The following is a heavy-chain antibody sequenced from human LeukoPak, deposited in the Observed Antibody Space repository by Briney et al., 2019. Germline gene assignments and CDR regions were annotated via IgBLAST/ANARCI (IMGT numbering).Heavy chain of an antibody. D-gene: IGHD1-26*01. CDR1: GGSISDYY. CDR3: ARAARKGAAPRAFDI. CDR2: IYSSGTT. V-gene: IGHV4-4*07. J-gene: IGHJ3*02. Sequence: SETLSLTCTVSGGSISDYYWIWIRRPAGKGLEWIGRIYSSGTTNYNPSLKSRVTMSVDTSKNQFSLKLSSVTAADTAVYYCARAARKGAAPRAFDIWGQGTMVTVSS.